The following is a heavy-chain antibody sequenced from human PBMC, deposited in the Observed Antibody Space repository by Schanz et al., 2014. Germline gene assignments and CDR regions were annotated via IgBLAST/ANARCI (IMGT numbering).Heavy chain of an antibody. CDR2: ISSSGSYT. D-gene: IGHD3-10*01. J-gene: IGHJ6*02. Sequence: QVQLVESGGGLVKPGGSLRLSCAASGFTFSDYYMSWIRQAPGKGLEWVSYISSSGSYTNYADSVKGRFVISRDNARSSLYLQMSSLRDGDTAVYYCARAQGVIRLYYGVDVWGQGTTVTVSS. V-gene: IGHV3-11*05. CDR1: GFTFSDYY. CDR3: ARAQGVIRLYYGVDV.